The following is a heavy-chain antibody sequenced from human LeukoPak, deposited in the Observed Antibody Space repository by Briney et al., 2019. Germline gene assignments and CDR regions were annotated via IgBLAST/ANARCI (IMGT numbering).Heavy chain of an antibody. CDR1: GFTFSSYG. CDR3: AKGQHIVVVPAAVPV. Sequence: GGSLRLSCATSGFTFSSYGMSWVRQAPGKGLEWVSAISGSGGSTYYADSVKGRLTISRDNSKNTLYLQMNSLRAEDTAVYYCAKGQHIVVVPAAVPVWGQGTLVTVSS. D-gene: IGHD2-2*01. CDR2: ISGSGGST. V-gene: IGHV3-23*01. J-gene: IGHJ4*02.